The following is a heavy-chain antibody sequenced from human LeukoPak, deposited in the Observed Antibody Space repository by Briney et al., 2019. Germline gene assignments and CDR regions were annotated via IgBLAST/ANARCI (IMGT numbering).Heavy chain of an antibody. Sequence: SETLSLPCTVSGGSISSSSYYWGWIRQPPGKGLEWIGSIYYSGSTYYNPSLKSRVTVSVDTSKNQFSLQLTSVTPEDSAVYYCTRGGGAIATWGQGTLVTVSS. CDR2: IYYSGST. V-gene: IGHV4-39*07. D-gene: IGHD3-16*01. CDR1: GGSISSSSYY. CDR3: TRGGGAIAT. J-gene: IGHJ5*02.